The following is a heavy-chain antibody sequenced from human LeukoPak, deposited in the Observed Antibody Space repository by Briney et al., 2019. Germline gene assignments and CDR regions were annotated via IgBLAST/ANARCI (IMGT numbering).Heavy chain of an antibody. V-gene: IGHV3-7*01. J-gene: IGHJ6*03. Sequence: GGSLRLTCAASGFTLSSYWMSWVRQAPGKGLEWVANIKEDGGEKYYVDSVKGRFTISRDNARNSLYLQMNSLRVEDTAVYYCARARFETTVTALIRKKNYYYYYMDVWGKGTTVTVSS. CDR3: ARARFETTVTALIRKKNYYYYYMDV. D-gene: IGHD4-17*01. CDR1: GFTLSSYW. CDR2: IKEDGGEK.